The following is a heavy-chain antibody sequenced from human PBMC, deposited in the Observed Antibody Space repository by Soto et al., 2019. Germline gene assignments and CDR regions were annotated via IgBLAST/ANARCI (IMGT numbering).Heavy chain of an antibody. D-gene: IGHD6-19*01. J-gene: IGHJ4*02. Sequence: SETLSLTCAVSGGSIISSNWWSFVRQPPGKGLEWIGEIYHSGSTNYNPSLKSRVTISVDKSKNQFSLKLSSVTAADTAVYYCARDQSSGWYRFYYFDYWGQGTLVTVSS. V-gene: IGHV4-4*02. CDR1: GGSIISSNW. CDR3: ARDQSSGWYRFYYFDY. CDR2: IYHSGST.